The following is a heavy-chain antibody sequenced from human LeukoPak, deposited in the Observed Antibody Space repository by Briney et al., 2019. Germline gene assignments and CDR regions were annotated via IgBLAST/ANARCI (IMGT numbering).Heavy chain of an antibody. CDR3: ARNYYDSSGYFSYYYYYMDV. D-gene: IGHD3-22*01. CDR2: ISYSGRT. V-gene: IGHV4-59*01. CDR1: GGSISSYY. J-gene: IGHJ6*03. Sequence: SETLSLTCTVSGGSISSYYWSWIRQSPGKGLEWIGYISYSGRTNYNPSLKSRVTMSADTSKNQFSLNLNSVTAADTAVYYCARNYYDSSGYFSYYYYYMDVWGKGTTVTISS.